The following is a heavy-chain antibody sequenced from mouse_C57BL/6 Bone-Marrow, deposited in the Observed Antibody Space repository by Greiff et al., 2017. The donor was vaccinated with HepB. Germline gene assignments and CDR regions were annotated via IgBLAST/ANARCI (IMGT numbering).Heavy chain of an antibody. V-gene: IGHV1-64*01. Sequence: QVQLQQPGAELVKPGASVKLSCKASGYTFPGYWMNWVKQRPGQGLEWIGTIHPNSGSTNYNEKFKSKATLTVDKSSSTAHMQLSSLTSEDSAVYYCRDGAYFDVWGTGTTVTVSS. J-gene: IGHJ1*03. CDR1: GYTFPGYW. CDR2: IHPNSGST. CDR3: RDGAYFDV.